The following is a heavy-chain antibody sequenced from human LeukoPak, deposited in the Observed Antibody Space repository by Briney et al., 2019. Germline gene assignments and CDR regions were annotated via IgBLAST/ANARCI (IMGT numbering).Heavy chain of an antibody. V-gene: IGHV4-4*07. CDR1: GGSISSYY. D-gene: IGHD3-22*01. CDR3: ARVSGYYDSSGYYQYYFDY. CDR2: IYTSGST. Sequence: SETLSLTCTVSGGSISSYYWSWIRQPAGKGLEWIGRIYTSGSTNYNPSLKSRVTMSVDTSKNQFSLRLSSVTAADTAVYYCARVSGYYDSSGYYQYYFDYWGREPWSPSPQ. J-gene: IGHJ4*02.